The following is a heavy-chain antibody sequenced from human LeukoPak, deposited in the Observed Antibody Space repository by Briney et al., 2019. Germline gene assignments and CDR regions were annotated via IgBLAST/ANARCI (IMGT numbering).Heavy chain of an antibody. CDR3: ARGRRYSSTVDY. J-gene: IGHJ4*02. CDR1: GGSFSGYY. D-gene: IGHD6-13*01. Sequence: SETLSLTCAVYGGSFSGYYWSWIRQPPGKGLEWIGEINHSGSTNYNPSLKSRVTISVDTSKNQFSLKLSSVTAADTAVYYCARGRRYSSTVDYWGQGTLVAVSS. V-gene: IGHV4-34*01. CDR2: INHSGST.